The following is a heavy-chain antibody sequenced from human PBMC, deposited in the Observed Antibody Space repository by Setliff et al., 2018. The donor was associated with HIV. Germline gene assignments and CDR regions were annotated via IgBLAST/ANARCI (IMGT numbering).Heavy chain of an antibody. CDR3: AKQMKSMGPYDGFDI. J-gene: IGHJ3*02. Sequence: PGGSLRLSCAASGLTFSNYWMHWVRQAPGKGLEWVSRIDSDGSDTNYADSVRGRFTISRDNAKNTVYLQLTSLRAEDTAVYYCAKQMKSMGPYDGFDIWGQGTMVTVSS. V-gene: IGHV3-74*01. CDR1: GLTFSNYW. CDR2: IDSDGSDT. D-gene: IGHD3-10*01.